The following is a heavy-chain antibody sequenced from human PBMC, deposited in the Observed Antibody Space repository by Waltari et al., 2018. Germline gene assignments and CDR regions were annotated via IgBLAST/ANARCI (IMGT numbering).Heavy chain of an antibody. CDR1: GFTFSSYA. J-gene: IGHJ4*02. V-gene: IGHV3-23*03. CDR3: APLAAYSSSGVDY. CDR2: IYSGGSST. Sequence: EVQLLESGGGLVQPGGSLRLSCAASGFTFSSYAMSWVRQAPGKGLEWVSVIYSGGSSTYYADSVKGRFTISRDNSKNTLFLQMNSLRAEDTAVYYCAPLAAYSSSGVDYWGQGTLVTVSS. D-gene: IGHD6-6*01.